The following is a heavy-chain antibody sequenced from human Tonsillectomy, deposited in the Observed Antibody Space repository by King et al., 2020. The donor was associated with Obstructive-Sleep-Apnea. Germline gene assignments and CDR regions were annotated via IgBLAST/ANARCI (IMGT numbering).Heavy chain of an antibody. V-gene: IGHV3-23*04. D-gene: IGHD3-3*01. J-gene: IGHJ6*02. CDR2: ISASGGGT. CDR3: AKQGTIFGVVTEVDYYGMDV. Sequence: VQLVESGGGLLQPGGSLRLSCAASGFTFSSYAMIWVRQAPGKGVEWVSRISASGGGTNYADSVKGRFTISRDNSKNTLYMQINSLRAEDTAFYYCAKQGTIFGVVTEVDYYGMDVWGQGTTVTVSS. CDR1: GFTFSSYA.